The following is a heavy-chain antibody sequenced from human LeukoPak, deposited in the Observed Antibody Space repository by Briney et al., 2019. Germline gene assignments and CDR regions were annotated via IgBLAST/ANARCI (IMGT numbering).Heavy chain of an antibody. CDR2: IKEDGSSK. V-gene: IGHV3-7*03. J-gene: IGHJ6*03. CDR1: GFTFSSFW. D-gene: IGHD3-10*01. Sequence: PGGSLRLSCAASGFTFSSFWMSWVRQAPGKGLEWVANIKEDGSSKNYVDSVKGRFTISRDNSKNTLYLQMNSLRAEDTAVYYCAKIDGSGSSTNMDVWGKGTTVTVSS. CDR3: AKIDGSGSSTNMDV.